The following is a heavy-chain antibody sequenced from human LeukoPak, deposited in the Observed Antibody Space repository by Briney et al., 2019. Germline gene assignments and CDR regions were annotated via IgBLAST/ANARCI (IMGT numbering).Heavy chain of an antibody. J-gene: IGHJ3*02. V-gene: IGHV3-20*04. CDR2: INWNGGST. Sequence: GGSLRLSCAASGFTFDDYGMSWVRQAPGKGLEWVSGINWNGGSTVYAESVKGRFTISRDNAKNSLYLQMNSLRAEDTALYYCARCGGDCYSLLADAFDIWGQGTMVTVSS. D-gene: IGHD2-21*02. CDR3: ARCGGDCYSLLADAFDI. CDR1: GFTFDDYG.